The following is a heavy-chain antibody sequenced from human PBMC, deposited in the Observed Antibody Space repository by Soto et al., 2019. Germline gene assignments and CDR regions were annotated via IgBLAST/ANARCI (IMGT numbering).Heavy chain of an antibody. CDR1: GGSFGGYY. V-gene: IGHV4-34*01. CDR2: INHSGST. J-gene: IGHJ4*02. Sequence: SETLSLTCAVYGGSFGGYYWSWIRQPPGKGLEWIGEINHSGSTNYNPSLKSRVTISVDTSKNQFSLKLSSVTAADTAVYYCARGLKLLWFGELPLFDYWGQGTLVTVSS. CDR3: ARGLKLLWFGELPLFDY. D-gene: IGHD3-10*01.